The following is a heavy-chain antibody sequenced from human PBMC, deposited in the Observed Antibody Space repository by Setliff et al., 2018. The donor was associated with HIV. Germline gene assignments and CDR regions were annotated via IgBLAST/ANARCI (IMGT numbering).Heavy chain of an antibody. D-gene: IGHD3-10*01. V-gene: IGHV4-34*01. CDR3: ARFLGFLDY. CDR1: GGSFSGYY. Sequence: NPSETLSLTCAVYGGSFSGYYWNWIRQPPGKGLEWIGDINHSGSTNYNSSFKSRVTISVDTSKKQFSLRLNSVTAVDTAVYYCARFLGFLDYWGHGNLVTVSS. J-gene: IGHJ4*01. CDR2: INHSGST.